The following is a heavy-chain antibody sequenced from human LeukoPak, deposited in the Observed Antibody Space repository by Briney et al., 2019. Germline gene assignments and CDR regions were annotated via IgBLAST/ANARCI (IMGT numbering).Heavy chain of an antibody. Sequence: SETLSLTCAVYGGSFSGYYWSWIRQPPGKGLEWIGEINHSGSTNYNPSLKSRVTISVDTSKNQFSLRLSSVTAADTAVYYCARERWNAFDIWGQGTMDTVSS. D-gene: IGHD1-1*01. CDR3: ARERWNAFDI. CDR1: GGSFSGYY. V-gene: IGHV4-34*01. CDR2: INHSGST. J-gene: IGHJ3*02.